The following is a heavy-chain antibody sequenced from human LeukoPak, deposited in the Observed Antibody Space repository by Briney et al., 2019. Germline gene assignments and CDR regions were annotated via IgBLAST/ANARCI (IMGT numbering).Heavy chain of an antibody. Sequence: PGGSLRLSCAASGFTFSGSWMDWVRQAPGKGLEGVANINQDGSETYYVDSAKGRFTISRDNAKNSLYLQMDSLRVEDTAMYYCTNALDFWGQGTLVTVSS. CDR2: INQDGSET. V-gene: IGHV3-7*01. J-gene: IGHJ4*02. CDR1: GFTFSGSW. CDR3: TNALDF.